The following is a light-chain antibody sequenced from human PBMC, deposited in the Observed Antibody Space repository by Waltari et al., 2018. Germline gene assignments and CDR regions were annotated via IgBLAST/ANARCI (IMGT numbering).Light chain of an antibody. CDR3: GTWDSSLSAGVV. CDR1: SSNIGTNS. CDR2: DNN. J-gene: IGLJ2*01. V-gene: IGLV1-51*01. Sequence: QSVLTQPPSVSAAPGQKVTISCSGSSSNIGTNSVSCYQQPPGTAPKLLIYDNNKRPSGIPDRFSGSKSGTSATLGITGLQTGDEADYYCGTWDSSLSAGVVFGGGTKLTVL.